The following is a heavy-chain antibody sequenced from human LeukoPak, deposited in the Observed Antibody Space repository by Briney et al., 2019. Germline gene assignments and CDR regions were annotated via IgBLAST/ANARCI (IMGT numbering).Heavy chain of an antibody. V-gene: IGHV3-15*01. D-gene: IGHD1-26*01. CDR2: IKSKTDGGTT. J-gene: IGHJ4*02. CDR3: TTDPPLGGSYPY. Sequence: NPGGSLRLSCAASGFTFSNAWMSWVRQAPGKGLEWVGRIKSKTDGGTTDYAAPVKGRFTISRDDSKNTLYLQMNSLKTEDTAVYYCTTDPPLGGSYPYWGRGTLVTVSS. CDR1: GFTFSNAW.